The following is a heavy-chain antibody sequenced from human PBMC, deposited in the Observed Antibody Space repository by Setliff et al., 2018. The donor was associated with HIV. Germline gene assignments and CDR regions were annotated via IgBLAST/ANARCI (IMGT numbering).Heavy chain of an antibody. J-gene: IGHJ4*02. CDR1: GASISSGSYY. Sequence: TLSLTCTVSGASISSGSYYWSWIRQPAGKGLEWIGHIYTSGSTNYSPSLKSRVTISVDTSKKQFSLKLNSVTAADTAVYYCARAYFGSGIYYWGQGTLVTVSS. CDR3: ARAYFGSGIYY. D-gene: IGHD3-10*01. V-gene: IGHV4-61*09. CDR2: IYTSGST.